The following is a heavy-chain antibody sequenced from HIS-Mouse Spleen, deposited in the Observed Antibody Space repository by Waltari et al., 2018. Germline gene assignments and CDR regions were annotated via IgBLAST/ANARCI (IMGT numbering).Heavy chain of an antibody. CDR1: GYTFTSYD. J-gene: IGHJ4*02. D-gene: IGHD3-10*01. CDR3: AARFGESHFDY. V-gene: IGHV1-8*01. Sequence: QVQLVQSGAEVKKPGASVKVSCKASGYTFTSYDINWVRQATGQGIEWMGWMNPSSGNTGYAQKFQRRVTMTRDTSIRTAYLELSSLRSEDTAVYYCAARFGESHFDYWGQGTLVTVSS. CDR2: MNPSSGNT.